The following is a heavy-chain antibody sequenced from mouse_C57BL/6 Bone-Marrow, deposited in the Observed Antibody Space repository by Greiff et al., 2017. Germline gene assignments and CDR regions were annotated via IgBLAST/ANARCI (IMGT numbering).Heavy chain of an antibody. D-gene: IGHD1-1*01. CDR2: IHPNSGST. CDR3: ARDDGSSYSFAY. J-gene: IGHJ3*01. CDR1: GYTFTSYW. Sequence: QVQLQQPGAELVKPGASVKLSCKASGYTFTSYWMHWVKQRPGQGLEWIGMIHPNSGSTNYNEKFKSKATLTVDKSSSTAYMQLSSLTSEDSAVYYCARDDGSSYSFAYWGQGTLVTVSA. V-gene: IGHV1-64*01.